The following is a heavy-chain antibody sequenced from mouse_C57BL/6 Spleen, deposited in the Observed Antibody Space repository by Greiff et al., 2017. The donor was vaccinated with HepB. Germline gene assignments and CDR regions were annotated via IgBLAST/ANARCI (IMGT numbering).Heavy chain of an antibody. V-gene: IGHV1-19*01. CDR3: ARSGRSYYFDY. Sequence: EVKLQQSGPVLVKPGASVKMSCKASGYTFTDYYMNWVKQSHGKSLEWIGVINPYNGGTSYNQKFKGKATLTVDKSSSTAYMELNSLTSEDSAVYYCARSGRSYYFDYWGQGTTLTVSS. J-gene: IGHJ2*01. CDR2: INPYNGGT. D-gene: IGHD3-1*01. CDR1: GYTFTDYY.